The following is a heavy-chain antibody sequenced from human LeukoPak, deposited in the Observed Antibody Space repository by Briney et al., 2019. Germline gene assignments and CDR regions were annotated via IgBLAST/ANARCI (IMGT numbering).Heavy chain of an antibody. CDR1: GFTFGTYG. CDR2: IWYDGSNK. D-gene: IGHD1-26*01. Sequence: PGRSLRLSCAASGFTFGTYGMHWVRQAPGKGLEWVAGIWYDGSNKYYADSVKGRFTISRDNSKDTLYLQTSSLRVEDTAVYHCARGVGAGYNWFDPWGQGTLVTVSS. J-gene: IGHJ5*02. CDR3: ARGVGAGYNWFDP. V-gene: IGHV3-33*01.